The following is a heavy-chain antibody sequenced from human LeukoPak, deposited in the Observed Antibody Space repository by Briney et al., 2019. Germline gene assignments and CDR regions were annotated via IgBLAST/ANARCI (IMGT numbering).Heavy chain of an antibody. CDR2: INQSGST. V-gene: IGHV4-34*01. Sequence: SETLSLTCAVFGGSFSGYYWSWIRQPPGKGLEWIGEINQSGSTKYNPSLKSRVTISLDTSKSQFSLKLSSVTAADTAVYYCARRKTYCSSTSCYYYYYYMDVWGKGTTVTVSS. D-gene: IGHD2-2*01. CDR3: ARRKTYCSSTSCYYYYYYMDV. J-gene: IGHJ6*03. CDR1: GGSFSGYY.